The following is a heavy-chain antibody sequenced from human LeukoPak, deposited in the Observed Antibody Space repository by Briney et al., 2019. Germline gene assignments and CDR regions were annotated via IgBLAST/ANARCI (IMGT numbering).Heavy chain of an antibody. D-gene: IGHD3-16*02. CDR1: GFTFSSYG. CDR3: AKDFTLGVLGLRLGELSFDY. CDR2: ISGSGGST. V-gene: IGHV3-23*01. Sequence: SGGSLRLSCAASGFTFSSYGMSWVRQAPGKGLEWVSAISGSGGSTYYADSVKGRFTISRDNSKNTLYLQMNSLRAEDTAVYYCAKDFTLGVLGLRLGELSFDYWGQGTLVTVSS. J-gene: IGHJ4*02.